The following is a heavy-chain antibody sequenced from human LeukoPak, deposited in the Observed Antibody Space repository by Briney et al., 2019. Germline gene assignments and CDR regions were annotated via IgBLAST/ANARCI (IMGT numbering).Heavy chain of an antibody. CDR3: ARVHCGGDCYFPGHFDY. J-gene: IGHJ4*02. CDR2: IYYSGST. CDR1: GGSISSGGYY. D-gene: IGHD2-21*02. Sequence: PSQTLSLTCTVSGGSISSGGYYWSWIRQHPGKGLEWIGYIYYSGSTYYNPSLKSRVTISVDTSKNQFSLKLSSVTAADTAVYYCARVHCGGDCYFPGHFDYWGQGTLVTVSS. V-gene: IGHV4-31*03.